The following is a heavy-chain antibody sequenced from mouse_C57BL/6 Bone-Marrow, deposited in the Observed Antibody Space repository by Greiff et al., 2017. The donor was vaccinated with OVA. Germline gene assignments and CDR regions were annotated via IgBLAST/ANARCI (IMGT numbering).Heavy chain of an antibody. D-gene: IGHD3-1*01. CDR3: ARGSSGSFAY. CDR2: ISYSGST. Sequence: EVKVVESGPGMVKPSQSLSLTCTVTGYSITSGYDWHWIRHFPGNKLEWMGYISYSGSTNYNPSFKSRISITHDTSKNHFFLKLNSVTTEDTATDYCARGSSGSFAYWGQGTLVTVSA. V-gene: IGHV3-1*01. CDR1: GYSITSGYD. J-gene: IGHJ3*01.